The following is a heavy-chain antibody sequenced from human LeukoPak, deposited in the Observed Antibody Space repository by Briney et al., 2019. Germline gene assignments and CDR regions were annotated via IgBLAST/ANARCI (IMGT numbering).Heavy chain of an antibody. V-gene: IGHV4-34*01. Sequence: PSETLSLTCAVYGESFSGYYWTWIRHPPGKGLEWIGEINHGGSTKYTPSLTGRVTISVDTSKNQFSLKLTSVTAADTAVYYCARGHNWNLDYWGQGTLVTISS. CDR2: INHGGST. CDR3: ARGHNWNLDY. D-gene: IGHD1-20*01. CDR1: GESFSGYY. J-gene: IGHJ4*02.